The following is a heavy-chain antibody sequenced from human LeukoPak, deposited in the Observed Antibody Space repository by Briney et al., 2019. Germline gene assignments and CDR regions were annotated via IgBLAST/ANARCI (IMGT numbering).Heavy chain of an antibody. CDR3: ARSYYYGSGSIEYYFDY. CDR2: INWNGGST. Sequence: GGSLRLSCAASGFTFDDYGVSWVRQAPGKGLEWVSGINWNGGSTGYADSVKGRFTISRDNAKNSLYLQMNSLRAEDTAVYYCARSYYYGSGSIEYYFDYWGQGTLVTVSS. D-gene: IGHD3-10*01. V-gene: IGHV3-20*04. CDR1: GFTFDDYG. J-gene: IGHJ4*02.